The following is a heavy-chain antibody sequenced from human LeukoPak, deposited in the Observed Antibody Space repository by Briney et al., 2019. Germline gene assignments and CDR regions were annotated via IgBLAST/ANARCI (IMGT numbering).Heavy chain of an antibody. D-gene: IGHD6-13*01. CDR2: ISSSTI. Sequence: LSLTCTVSGGSISDSYRGWIRHPPGKGLEWVSYISSSTIYYADSVKGRFTISRDNAKNSLYLQMNSLRDEDTAVYYCARSSSGWYPYWGQGTLVTVSS. CDR3: ARSSSGWYPY. J-gene: IGHJ4*02. V-gene: IGHV3-11*04. CDR1: GGSISDSY.